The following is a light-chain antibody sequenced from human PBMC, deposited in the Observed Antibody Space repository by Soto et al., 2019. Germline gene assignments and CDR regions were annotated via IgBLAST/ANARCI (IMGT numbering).Light chain of an antibody. CDR2: DAS. V-gene: IGKV1-5*01. CDR3: QQYNAYTRVYS. CDR1: QSVGRW. Sequence: DVQMTQSPSTLSASVGDRVTIACRASQSVGRWVAWYQQRAGKAPRLLIYDASTLESGVPSRFSGSGSGTEFSLTISSLQTDDFGTYFCQQYNAYTRVYSFGQGTNLDIK. J-gene: IGKJ2*01.